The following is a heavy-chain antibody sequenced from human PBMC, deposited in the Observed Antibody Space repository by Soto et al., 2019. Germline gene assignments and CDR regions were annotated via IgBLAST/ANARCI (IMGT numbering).Heavy chain of an antibody. CDR1: GFTFSNAW. CDR3: TTDYGDYESFDY. V-gene: IGHV3-15*01. Sequence: GGSLRLSCAASGFTFSNAWMSWVRQAPGKGLEWVGRIKSKTDGGTTDYAAPVKGRFTISRADSKNTLYLQMNSLKTEDTAVYYCTTDYGDYESFDYWGQGTLVTVSS. J-gene: IGHJ4*02. D-gene: IGHD4-17*01. CDR2: IKSKTDGGTT.